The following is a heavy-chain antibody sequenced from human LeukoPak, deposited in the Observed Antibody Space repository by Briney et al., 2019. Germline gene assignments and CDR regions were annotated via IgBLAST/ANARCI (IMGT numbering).Heavy chain of an antibody. J-gene: IGHJ4*02. CDR3: ARGPHYALGIYFDY. Sequence: SETLSLTCAVYGGSISGDYWSWIRQPAGKGLEWIGRIYSSGRTDYNPSLKSRVTMSVDTSKNQFSLKLNSVTAADTAVYYCARGPHYALGIYFDYWGQGTLVTVSS. CDR1: GGSISGDY. D-gene: IGHD7-27*01. V-gene: IGHV4-59*10. CDR2: IYSSGRT.